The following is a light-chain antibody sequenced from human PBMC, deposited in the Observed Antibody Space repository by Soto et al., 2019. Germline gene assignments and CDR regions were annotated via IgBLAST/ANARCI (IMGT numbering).Light chain of an antibody. V-gene: IGKV1-5*01. Sequence: DIQMTQSPSTLSASVGDTLTVTCRASQSVSGWLAWYQQKPGEXPKXXIYDASALPRGVPSRFSGSGSGTKFTLTIASLQPDDFATYYCQQYETFSGTFGPGTKVDIK. CDR3: QQYETFSGT. CDR2: DAS. J-gene: IGKJ1*01. CDR1: QSVSGW.